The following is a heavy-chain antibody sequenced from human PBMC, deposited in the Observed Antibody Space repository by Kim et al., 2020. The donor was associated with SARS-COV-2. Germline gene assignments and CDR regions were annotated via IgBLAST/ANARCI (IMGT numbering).Heavy chain of an antibody. CDR3: ARGRGSSSWYLLYYGMDV. D-gene: IGHD6-13*01. V-gene: IGHV3-30-3*01. CDR2: ISYDGSNK. CDR1: GFTFSSYA. Sequence: GGSLRLSCAASGFTFSSYAMHWVRQAPGKGLEWVAVISYDGSNKYYADSVKGRFTISRDNSKNTLYLQMNSLRAEDTAVYYCARGRGSSSWYLLYYGMDVWGQGTTVTVSS. J-gene: IGHJ6*02.